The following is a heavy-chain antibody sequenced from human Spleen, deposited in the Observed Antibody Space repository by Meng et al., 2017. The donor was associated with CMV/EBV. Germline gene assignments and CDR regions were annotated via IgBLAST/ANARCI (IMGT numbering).Heavy chain of an antibody. Sequence: GGSLRLSCVASGFTFSNYAISWVRRAPGKGLEWVSAISGSGNKTFYADSVKGRFTISRDNSKNTLFLQMHSLRAEDTAVYYCAKAYSSSWYREYYDYWGQGTLVTVSS. CDR2: ISGSGNKT. CDR1: GFTFSNYA. V-gene: IGHV3-23*01. CDR3: AKAYSSSWYREYYDY. D-gene: IGHD6-13*01. J-gene: IGHJ4*02.